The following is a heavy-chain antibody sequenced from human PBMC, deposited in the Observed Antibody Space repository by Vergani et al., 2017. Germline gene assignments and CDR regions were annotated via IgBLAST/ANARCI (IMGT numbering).Heavy chain of an antibody. Sequence: QVQLVQSGAEVKKPGSSVKVSCKASGGTFSSYAISWVRQAPGQGLEWMGGISPIFGTANYAQKFQGRVTITADESTSTAYMELSSLRSEDTAVYYCARDLPYYYGSGSYSNDAFDIWGQGTMVTVSS. V-gene: IGHV1-69*01. CDR2: ISPIFGTA. CDR3: ARDLPYYYGSGSYSNDAFDI. D-gene: IGHD3-10*01. CDR1: GGTFSSYA. J-gene: IGHJ3*02.